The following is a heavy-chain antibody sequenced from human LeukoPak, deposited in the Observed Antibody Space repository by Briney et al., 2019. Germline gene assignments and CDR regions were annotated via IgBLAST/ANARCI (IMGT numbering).Heavy chain of an antibody. CDR3: ARGRHCYDSSGVRNLYYFDY. D-gene: IGHD3-22*01. Sequence: ASVKVSCKASGYTFTGYYMHWVRQAPGQGLEWMGWINPNSGGTNYAQKFQGRVTMTRDTSISTAYMELSRLRSDDTAVYYCARGRHCYDSSGVRNLYYFDYWGQGTLVTVSS. CDR2: INPNSGGT. CDR1: GYTFTGYY. J-gene: IGHJ4*02. V-gene: IGHV1-2*02.